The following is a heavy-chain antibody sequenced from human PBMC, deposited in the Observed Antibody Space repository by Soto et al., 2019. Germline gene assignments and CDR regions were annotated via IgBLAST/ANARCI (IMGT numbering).Heavy chain of an antibody. Sequence: EVQLVESGGGLVQPGGSLRLSCAASGFTFSSYWMSWVRQAPGKGLEWVANIKQDGSEKYYVDSVKGRFTISRDNAKNSLYLQMNSLRAEDTAVYYCARVHCSSTSCYAGGFDYWGQGPLVTVSS. J-gene: IGHJ4*02. D-gene: IGHD2-2*01. CDR2: IKQDGSEK. CDR3: ARVHCSSTSCYAGGFDY. CDR1: GFTFSSYW. V-gene: IGHV3-7*01.